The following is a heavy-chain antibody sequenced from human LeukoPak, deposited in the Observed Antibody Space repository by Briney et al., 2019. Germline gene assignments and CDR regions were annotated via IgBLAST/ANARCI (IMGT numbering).Heavy chain of an antibody. V-gene: IGHV3-33*06. J-gene: IGHJ4*02. CDR1: GFTFSSYG. CDR2: IWYDGSNQ. D-gene: IGHD2/OR15-2a*01. CDR3: AKGDSTDPFEH. Sequence: GGSLRLSCTASGFTFSSYGMHWVRQAPGKGLEGVAVIWYDGSNQQYADSVKGRFTISRDNSGTTVFLQMNSLRPEDTAVYYCAKGDSTDPFEHWGLGTLVTVSS.